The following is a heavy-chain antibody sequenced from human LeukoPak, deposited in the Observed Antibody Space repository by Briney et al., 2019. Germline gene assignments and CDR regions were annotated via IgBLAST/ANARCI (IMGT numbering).Heavy chain of an antibody. V-gene: IGHV3-23*01. J-gene: IGHJ4*02. D-gene: IGHD5-12*01. CDR2: ISGSGGST. CDR1: GFTFSSYA. Sequence: GGSLRLSCAASGFTFSSYAMSWFRQAPGKGLEWVSAISGSGGSTYYADSVKGRFTISRDNSKNTLYLQMNSLRAEDTAVYYCAKVTPDGSGYDYFDYWGQGTLVTVSS. CDR3: AKVTPDGSGYDYFDY.